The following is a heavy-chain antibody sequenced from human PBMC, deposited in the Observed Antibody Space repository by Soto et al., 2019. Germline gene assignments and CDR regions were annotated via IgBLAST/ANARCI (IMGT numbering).Heavy chain of an antibody. CDR3: AKEPHAFLVPAAINY. D-gene: IGHD2-2*02. J-gene: IGHJ4*02. Sequence: GGSLRLSCAASGFTLSSYAMSWVRQAPGKGLEWVSAISGSGGSTYYADSVKGRFTISRDNSKNTLYLQMNSLRAEDTAVYYCAKEPHAFLVPAAINYWGQGTLVTVSS. CDR2: ISGSGGST. V-gene: IGHV3-23*01. CDR1: GFTLSSYA.